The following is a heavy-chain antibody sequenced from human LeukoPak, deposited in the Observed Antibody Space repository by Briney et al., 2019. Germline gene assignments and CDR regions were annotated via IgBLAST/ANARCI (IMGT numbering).Heavy chain of an antibody. CDR1: GFTFSSYA. J-gene: IGHJ6*03. CDR2: ISYDGSNK. D-gene: IGHD2-8*01. CDR3: ARSPHGTNPYYYYYYMDV. V-gene: IGHV3-30*01. Sequence: GGSLRLSCAASGFTFSSYAMHWVRQAPGKGLEWVAVISYDGSNKYYADSVKGRFTISRDNSKNMLYLQMNSLRAEDTAVYYCARSPHGTNPYYYYYYMDVWGKGTTVTVSS.